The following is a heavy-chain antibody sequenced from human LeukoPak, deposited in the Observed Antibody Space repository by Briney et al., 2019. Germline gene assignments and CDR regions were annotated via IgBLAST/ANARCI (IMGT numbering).Heavy chain of an antibody. D-gene: IGHD3-3*01. Sequence: SETLSLTCTVSGGSISSSSYYWGWIRQPPGKGLEWIGSIYYSGSTYYNPSLKSRVTISVDTSKNQLSLKLSSVTAADTAVYYCAGAGYYDFWSGYYTGMFLYGMDVWGQGTTVTVSS. J-gene: IGHJ6*02. CDR1: GGSISSSSYY. CDR2: IYYSGST. CDR3: AGAGYYDFWSGYYTGMFLYGMDV. V-gene: IGHV4-39*07.